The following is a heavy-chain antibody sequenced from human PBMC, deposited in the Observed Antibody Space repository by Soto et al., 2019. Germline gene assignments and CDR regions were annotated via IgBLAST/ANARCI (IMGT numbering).Heavy chain of an antibody. CDR3: ARGSLRGGNWYFDL. CDR1: GDSVSKNSAT. J-gene: IGHJ2*01. Sequence: QEQLQQSGPGLVKPSQTLSLTCAISGDSVSKNSATWNWIRQSPARGLEWLGRTYYRSKWYNDYAVSAKSRITINPATSKNQFSLQLNSVTPEDTAVYYCARGSLRGGNWYFDLWGRGTLVTVSS. CDR2: TYYRSKWYN. D-gene: IGHD3-16*01. V-gene: IGHV6-1*01.